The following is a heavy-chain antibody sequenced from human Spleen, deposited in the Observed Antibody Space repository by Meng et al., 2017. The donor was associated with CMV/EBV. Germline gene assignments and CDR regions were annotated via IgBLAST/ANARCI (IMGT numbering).Heavy chain of an antibody. CDR2: ISYDGSNK. V-gene: IGHV3-30*14. Sequence: GESLKISCAASGFTFSSYAMHWVRQAPGKGLEWVAVISYDGSNKYYADSVKGRFTISRDNSKNTVHLQMNSLRAEDTAVYYCARDSAITTGDRPKWGQGALVTVSS. D-gene: IGHD1-1*01. CDR3: ARDSAITTGDRPK. J-gene: IGHJ4*02. CDR1: GFTFSSYA.